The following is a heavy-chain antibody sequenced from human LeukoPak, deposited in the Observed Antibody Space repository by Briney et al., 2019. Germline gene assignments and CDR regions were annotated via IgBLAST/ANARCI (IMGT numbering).Heavy chain of an antibody. D-gene: IGHD6-13*01. Sequence: ASVKVSCKASGYTFTSYGISWVRQAPGQGLEWMGWISAYNGNTNYAQKFQGRVTMTRNTSISTAYMELSSLRSEDTAVYYCARGAGTDFDYWGQGTLVTVSS. J-gene: IGHJ4*02. V-gene: IGHV1-18*01. CDR1: GYTFTSYG. CDR3: ARGAGTDFDY. CDR2: ISAYNGNT.